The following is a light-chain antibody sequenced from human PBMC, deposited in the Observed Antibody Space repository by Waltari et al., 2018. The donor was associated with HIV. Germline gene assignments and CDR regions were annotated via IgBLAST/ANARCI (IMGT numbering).Light chain of an antibody. CDR3: QQYNTSSPWT. CDR2: RAS. J-gene: IGKJ1*01. V-gene: IGKV1-5*03. CDR1: QSIATW. Sequence: DIQMTQSPSTLPACVGDRITITCRASQSIATWLAWYQQKPGKAPKLLIYRASSLEIGVPSRFSGSGSGTEFTLTISSLQPEDFATYYCQQYNTSSPWTFGQGTKVDI.